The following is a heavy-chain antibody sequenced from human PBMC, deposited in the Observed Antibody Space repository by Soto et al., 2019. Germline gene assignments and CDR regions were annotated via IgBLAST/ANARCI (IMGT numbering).Heavy chain of an antibody. J-gene: IGHJ6*02. D-gene: IGHD3-10*01. CDR1: GVSISSGDYY. V-gene: IGHV4-30-4*01. CDR3: ARVGMVRGVSYLVSPDHYYGMDV. Sequence: SETLSLTCTVSGVSISSGDYYWSWIRQPPGKGLEWIGFMSYSGIPFYNASLKSQFTMSVDTSKSQFSLRLSFVTAADTAVYYCARVGMVRGVSYLVSPDHYYGMDVWGQGTTVTVSS. CDR2: MSYSGIP.